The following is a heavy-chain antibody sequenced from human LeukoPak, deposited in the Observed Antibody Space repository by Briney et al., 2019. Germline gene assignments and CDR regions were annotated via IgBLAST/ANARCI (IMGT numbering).Heavy chain of an antibody. D-gene: IGHD3-22*01. Sequence: GESLKISCKGSGYSFTSYWIGWGRQMPGRGLEWMGNFYPGDSDTRYSPSSQGQVTISADKSISTAYLQWSSLKASDTAMYYCARRRHYYDSSGYWDDAFDIWDQGTMVTVSS. CDR1: GYSFTSYW. V-gene: IGHV5-51*01. CDR2: FYPGDSDT. CDR3: ARRRHYYDSSGYWDDAFDI. J-gene: IGHJ3*02.